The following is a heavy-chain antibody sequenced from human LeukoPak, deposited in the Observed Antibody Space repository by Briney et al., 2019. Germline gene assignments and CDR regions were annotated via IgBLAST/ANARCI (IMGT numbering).Heavy chain of an antibody. D-gene: IGHD3-10*01. CDR3: ARDWTRLWFGEEAFDY. CDR2: INPSGGST. J-gene: IGHJ4*02. Sequence: ASVKVSCKASGYTFTSYYMHWVRQAPGQGLEWMGIINPSGGSTSYAQKSQGRVTMTRDTSTSTVYMELSSLRSEDTAVYYCARDWTRLWFGEEAFDYWGQGTLVTVSS. V-gene: IGHV1-46*01. CDR1: GYTFTSYY.